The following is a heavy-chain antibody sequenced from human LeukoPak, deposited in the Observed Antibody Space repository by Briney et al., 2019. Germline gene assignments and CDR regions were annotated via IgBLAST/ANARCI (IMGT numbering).Heavy chain of an antibody. V-gene: IGHV4-39*07. J-gene: IGHJ5*02. CDR2: IFYSGST. Sequence: SETLSLTCTVSGGSISTSNYYWGWIRQPPGKGLEWIGNIFYSGSTYYSPSLRSRVTISLDTSRNQFSLKLNSVTAADTAVYYCAREPLKGPVGSKRVWFDPWGQGTLVTVSS. D-gene: IGHD4-23*01. CDR3: AREPLKGPVGSKRVWFDP. CDR1: GGSISTSNYY.